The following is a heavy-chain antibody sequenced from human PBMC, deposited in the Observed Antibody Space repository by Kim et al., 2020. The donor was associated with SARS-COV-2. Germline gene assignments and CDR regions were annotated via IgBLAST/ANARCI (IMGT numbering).Heavy chain of an antibody. CDR2: IYYSGST. D-gene: IGHD4-17*01. CDR3: ARAQMTTVVTHWEYYYYGMDV. Sequence: SETLSLTCTVSGGSISSGGYYWSWIRQHPGKGLEWIGYIYYSGSTYYNPSLKSRVTISVDTSKNQFSLKLSSVTAADTAVYYCARAQMTTVVTHWEYYYYGMDVWGQGTTVTVSS. J-gene: IGHJ6*02. V-gene: IGHV4-31*03. CDR1: GGSISSGGYY.